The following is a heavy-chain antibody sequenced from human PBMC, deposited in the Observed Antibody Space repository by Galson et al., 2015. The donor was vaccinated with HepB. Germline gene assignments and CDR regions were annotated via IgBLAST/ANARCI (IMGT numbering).Heavy chain of an antibody. J-gene: IGHJ4*02. CDR1: GYTFTSYG. D-gene: IGHD5-18*01. CDR3: ARGPAYVDTAMVPDY. V-gene: IGHV1-18*04. Sequence: SVKVSCKASGYTFTSYGISWVRQAPGQGLEWMGWISAYNGNTNYAQKLQGRVTMTTDTSTSTAYMELRSLRSDDTAVYYCARGPAYVDTAMVPDYWGQGTLVTVSS. CDR2: ISAYNGNT.